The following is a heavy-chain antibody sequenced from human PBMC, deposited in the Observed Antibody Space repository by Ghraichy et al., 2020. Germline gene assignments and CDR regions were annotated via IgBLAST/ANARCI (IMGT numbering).Heavy chain of an antibody. CDR1: GYTFTDYF. J-gene: IGHJ6*02. D-gene: IGHD3-16*01. CDR2: IIPSNGGI. CDR3: AKDYGAPGGYYFGMDV. V-gene: IGHV1-2*06. Sequence: ASVKVSCKASGYTFTDYFMHWVRQAPGQGLEWMGRIIPSNGGINYAQKFQGRVTMTRDTSISTAYMELSSLRPDDTAVYYCAKDYGAPGGYYFGMDVWGQGTTVTISS.